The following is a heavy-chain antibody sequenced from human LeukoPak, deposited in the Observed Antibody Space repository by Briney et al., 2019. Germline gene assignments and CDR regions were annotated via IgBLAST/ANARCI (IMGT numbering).Heavy chain of an antibody. D-gene: IGHD1-26*01. V-gene: IGHV3-21*01. CDR2: ISSSSSYI. CDR3: ARDRNLHSGNYPDAFDI. J-gene: IGHJ3*02. CDR1: GFTFSSYS. Sequence: GGSLRLSCAASGFTFSSYSMNWVRQAPGKGLEWVSSISSSSSYIYYADSVKGRFTISRDNAKNSLYLQMNSLRAEGTAVYYCARDRNLHSGNYPDAFDIWGQGTMVTVSS.